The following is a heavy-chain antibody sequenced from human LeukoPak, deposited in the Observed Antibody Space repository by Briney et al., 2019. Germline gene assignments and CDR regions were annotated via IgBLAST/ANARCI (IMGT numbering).Heavy chain of an antibody. CDR3: ATLHFYAMGV. CDR2: ISGSGTDT. V-gene: IGHV3-23*01. CDR1: GFTFSSYA. Sequence: GSLRLSCAASGFTFSSYAMSWVRQAPGKGLEWVAFISGSGTDTFYADSVKGRFFISKDNTRDSLSLQMTSLSAEDTAMYYCATLHFYAMGVWGQGTTVTVSS. J-gene: IGHJ6*01.